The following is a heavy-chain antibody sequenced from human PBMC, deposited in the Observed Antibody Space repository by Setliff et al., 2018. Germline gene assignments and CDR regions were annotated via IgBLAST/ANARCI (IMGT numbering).Heavy chain of an antibody. CDR2: ISPYNGDT. CDR1: GYSFTSYG. V-gene: IGHV1-18*04. D-gene: IGHD6-19*01. Sequence: ASVKVSCKASGYSFTSYGITWVRQAPGQGLEWMGWISPYNGDTRFQQKFQGRVTVTTDTPTSTGYLELWSLTSDDTDVYYCARSPPNRGSGSGWYGDFWGQGTLVTVSS. CDR3: ARSPPNRGSGSGWYGDF. J-gene: IGHJ4*02.